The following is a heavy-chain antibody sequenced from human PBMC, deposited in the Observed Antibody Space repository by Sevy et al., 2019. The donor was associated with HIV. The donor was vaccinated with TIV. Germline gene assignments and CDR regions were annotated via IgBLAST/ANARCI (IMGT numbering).Heavy chain of an antibody. J-gene: IGHJ4*02. CDR3: AKLTGSSSWSGVDY. CDR1: EFTFSSYA. Sequence: GGSLRLSCAASEFTFSSYAMSWVRQAPGKGLEWGSTISGGGGSTYYADSVNGRFTISRDNSKNTLYLQMNSLRAEDTAVYYCAKLTGSSSWSGVDYWGQGTLVTVSS. V-gene: IGHV3-23*01. CDR2: ISGGGGST. D-gene: IGHD6-13*01.